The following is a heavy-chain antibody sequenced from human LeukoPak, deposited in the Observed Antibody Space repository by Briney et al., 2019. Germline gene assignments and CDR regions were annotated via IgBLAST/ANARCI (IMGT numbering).Heavy chain of an antibody. CDR2: TYYHGSS. Sequence: SETLSLTCTVSGGSISSSSYYWGWIRQPPGKGLEWIGSTYYHGSSYYNPSLKSRVTISVDTSKNQFSLKLSSVTAADTAVYYCASAGSYSVDYWGQGTLVTVSS. D-gene: IGHD1-26*01. V-gene: IGHV4-39*01. CDR1: GGSISSSSYY. J-gene: IGHJ4*02. CDR3: ASAGSYSVDY.